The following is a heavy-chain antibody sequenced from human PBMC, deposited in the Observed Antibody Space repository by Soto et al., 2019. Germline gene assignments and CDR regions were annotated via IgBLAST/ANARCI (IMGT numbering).Heavy chain of an antibody. D-gene: IGHD3-3*01. CDR2: ISSNGGST. Sequence: GGSLRLSCSASGFTFSSYAMHWVRQAPGKGLEYVSAISSNGGSTYYADSVKGRFTISRDNSKNTLYLQMSSLRAEDTAVYYCVKGGPYDFWSGYYYYYYMDVWGKGTTVTVSS. V-gene: IGHV3-64D*09. J-gene: IGHJ6*03. CDR1: GFTFSSYA. CDR3: VKGGPYDFWSGYYYYYYMDV.